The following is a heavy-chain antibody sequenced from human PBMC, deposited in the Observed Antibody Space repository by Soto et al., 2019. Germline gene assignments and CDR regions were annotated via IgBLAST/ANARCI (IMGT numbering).Heavy chain of an antibody. CDR2: MSFDGNKK. CDR1: GFTLKNYG. D-gene: IGHD2-15*01. Sequence: QVQLVESGGGVVQPGRSLRLSCAESGFTLKNYGMHWVRQAPGKGLEWVALMSFDGNKKYYVDSVKGRFTISRDNSKSAVYLQMNSLGVEDTAIYYCARVSFDCSGGSCYIFDYWGQGTRVTVSS. V-gene: IGHV3-33*01. CDR3: ARVSFDCSGGSCYIFDY. J-gene: IGHJ4*02.